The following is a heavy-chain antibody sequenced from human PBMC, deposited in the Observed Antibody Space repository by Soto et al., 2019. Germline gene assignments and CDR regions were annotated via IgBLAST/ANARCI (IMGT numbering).Heavy chain of an antibody. D-gene: IGHD1-1*01. Sequence: EVQLVESGGGLVQPGGSLRLSCVASGFTFSSFWMSWVRQVLGKGLEWVANIKQDGSDKDYKDSVKGRFTISRDNAKNSLYLQGNSLRVEDTATYYCVATGGNERAYAFDFWGQGTMVTVSS. V-gene: IGHV3-7*03. CDR2: IKQDGSDK. J-gene: IGHJ3*01. CDR1: GFTFSSFW. CDR3: VATGGNERAYAFDF.